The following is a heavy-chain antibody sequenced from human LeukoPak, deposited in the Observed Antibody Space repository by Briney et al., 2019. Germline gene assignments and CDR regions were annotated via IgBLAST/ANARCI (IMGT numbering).Heavy chain of an antibody. CDR3: SKVHGSGSHYYYYYMDV. D-gene: IGHD3-10*01. V-gene: IGHV3-30*02. CDR2: IRNDGSNK. J-gene: IGHJ6*03. Sequence: GGSLRLSCAASGFTFSSYSVPWVRQPPGRGLEWLAFIRNDGSNKYYADSVKGRFTITRDNSKNTLYLQMNSLRAEDTAVYYCSKVHGSGSHYYYYYMDVWGKGTTVTISS. CDR1: GFTFSSYS.